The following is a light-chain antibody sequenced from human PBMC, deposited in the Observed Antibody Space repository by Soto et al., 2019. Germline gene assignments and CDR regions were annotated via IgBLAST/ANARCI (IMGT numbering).Light chain of an antibody. CDR3: QTWGTGSGVV. Sequence: QPVLTQSPSASASLGASVKLTCTLSSGHSSYAIAWHQQQPEKGPRYLMKLNSDGSHSKGDGIPDRFSGSSSGAERYLTISSLQSGDEADYYCQTWGTGSGVVFGGGTQLTVL. CDR1: SGHSSYA. J-gene: IGLJ2*01. V-gene: IGLV4-69*01. CDR2: LNSDGSH.